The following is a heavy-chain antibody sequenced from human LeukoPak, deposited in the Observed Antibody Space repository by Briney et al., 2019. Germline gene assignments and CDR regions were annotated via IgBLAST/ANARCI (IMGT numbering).Heavy chain of an antibody. CDR2: IIPIFGTA. J-gene: IGHJ5*02. D-gene: IGHD2-2*01. CDR1: GGTFSSYA. V-gene: IGHV1-69*05. CDR3: ARGGVVVPAAPYNWFDP. Sequence: ASVKVSCKASGGTFSSYAISWVRQAPGQGLEWMGGIIPIFGTANYAQKFQGRVTITTDESTSTAYMELSSLRSEDTAVYYCARGGVVVPAAPYNWFDPWGQGTLVTVSS.